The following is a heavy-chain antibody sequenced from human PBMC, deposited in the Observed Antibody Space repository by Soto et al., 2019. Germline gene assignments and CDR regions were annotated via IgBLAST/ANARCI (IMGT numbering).Heavy chain of an antibody. Sequence: QVQLVESGGGVVQPGRSLRLSCAASGFTFSSYGMHWVRQAPGKGLEWVAVISYDGSNKYYADSVKGRFTISRDNSKNPLYLQKNRLRAEDTGVYYCAKSPNQYGELYWYFDLWGRGTLVTVSS. V-gene: IGHV3-30*18. D-gene: IGHD4-17*01. CDR3: AKSPNQYGELYWYFDL. CDR1: GFTFSSYG. CDR2: ISYDGSNK. J-gene: IGHJ2*01.